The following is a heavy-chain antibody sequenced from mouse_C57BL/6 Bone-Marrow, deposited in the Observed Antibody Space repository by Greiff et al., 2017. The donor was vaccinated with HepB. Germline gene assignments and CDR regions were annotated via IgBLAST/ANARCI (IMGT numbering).Heavy chain of an antibody. Sequence: VQLQQSGAELARPGASVKLSCKASGYTFTSYGISWVKQRTGKGLEWIGEIYPRSGNTYYNEKFKGKATLTADKSSSTAYMELRSLTSDDSAVYFCARKGSSGSFAYWGQGTLVTVSA. J-gene: IGHJ3*01. V-gene: IGHV1-81*01. D-gene: IGHD3-2*02. CDR2: IYPRSGNT. CDR3: ARKGSSGSFAY. CDR1: GYTFTSYG.